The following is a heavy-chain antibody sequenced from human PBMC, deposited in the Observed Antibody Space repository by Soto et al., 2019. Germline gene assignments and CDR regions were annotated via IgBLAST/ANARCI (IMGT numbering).Heavy chain of an antibody. V-gene: IGHV3-23*01. Sequence: EVQLLESGGGLVQPGGSLRLSCAASGFTFSSYAMSWVRQAPGKGLEWVSAISGSGGSTYYADSVKGRFTISRDNSKNTLYLQMNSLRAEDRAVYYCATTYSSGWYDYYYYGMDVWGQGTTVTVSS. CDR1: GFTFSSYA. D-gene: IGHD6-19*01. CDR2: ISGSGGST. CDR3: ATTYSSGWYDYYYYGMDV. J-gene: IGHJ6*02.